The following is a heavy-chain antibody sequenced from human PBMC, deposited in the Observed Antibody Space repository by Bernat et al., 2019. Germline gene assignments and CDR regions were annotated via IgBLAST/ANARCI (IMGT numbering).Heavy chain of an antibody. V-gene: IGHV3-48*02. D-gene: IGHD3-22*01. CDR2: ISGSSRTI. CDR1: GFTFSTYS. CDR3: AYDSSGFYSWDHAFDI. Sequence: VQLVESGGGLVQPGGSLRLSCAASGFTFSTYSMNWVRQAPGKGLEWVSYISGSSRTIYYADSVKGRFTISRDNAKNLVYLQMNSLRDEDTAVYFCAYDSSGFYSWDHAFDIWGQGTMVIVSS. J-gene: IGHJ3*02.